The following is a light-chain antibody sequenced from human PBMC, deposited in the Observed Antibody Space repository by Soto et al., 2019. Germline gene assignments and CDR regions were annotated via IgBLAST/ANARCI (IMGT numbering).Light chain of an antibody. Sequence: IVMTQSPATLSMSPGERATLSCRASQSLNRDLSWYQQKPGQSPRLLIFGASIRATGIPARFSGSGSGTEFTLTLGSLQSEDCALYYCQQYNKSPGTFGQGTKVDI. CDR2: GAS. V-gene: IGKV3-15*01. J-gene: IGKJ1*01. CDR3: QQYNKSPGT. CDR1: QSLNRD.